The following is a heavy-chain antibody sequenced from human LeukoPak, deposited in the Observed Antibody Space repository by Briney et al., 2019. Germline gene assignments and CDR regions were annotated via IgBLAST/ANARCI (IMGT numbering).Heavy chain of an antibody. CDR3: ARQPIIRGVIYWFDP. D-gene: IGHD3-10*01. Sequence: SETLSLTCTVSGGSIRGSSHYWGWIRQPPGRGLEWIGSIFYSGNTYYNPSLKSRVTISVDTSKTQFSLKLSPVTAADTAVYYCARQPIIRGVIYWFDPWGQGTLVTVSS. CDR2: IFYSGNT. V-gene: IGHV4-39*01. J-gene: IGHJ5*02. CDR1: GGSIRGSSHY.